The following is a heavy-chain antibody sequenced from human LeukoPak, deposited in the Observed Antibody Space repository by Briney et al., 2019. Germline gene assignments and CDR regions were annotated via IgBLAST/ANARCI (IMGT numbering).Heavy chain of an antibody. CDR2: INNDGSGT. CDR3: TSLYLTDV. Sequence: PGGSLRLSCAASGFTFSNYWMHWVRQVPGQGLVWVSRINNDGSGTTYADSVKGRFTISRDNAKNTLYLQMNRLRVEDTAVYYCTSLYLTDVWGKGTTVTVSS. V-gene: IGHV3-74*01. D-gene: IGHD2-2*02. J-gene: IGHJ6*04. CDR1: GFTFSNYW.